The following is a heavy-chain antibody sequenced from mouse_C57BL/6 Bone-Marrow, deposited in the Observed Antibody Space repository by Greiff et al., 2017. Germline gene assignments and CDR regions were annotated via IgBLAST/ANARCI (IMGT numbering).Heavy chain of an antibody. Sequence: QVQLQQPGAELVKPGASVKMSCKASGYTFTSYWITWVKQRPGQGLEWIGDIYPGSGSTNYNEKFKSKATLTVDTSSSTADMQLSSRTSEDSAVYYCARPYYSNYWYFDVWGTGTTVTVSS. J-gene: IGHJ1*03. V-gene: IGHV1-55*01. CDR2: IYPGSGST. CDR1: GYTFTSYW. CDR3: ARPYYSNYWYFDV. D-gene: IGHD2-5*01.